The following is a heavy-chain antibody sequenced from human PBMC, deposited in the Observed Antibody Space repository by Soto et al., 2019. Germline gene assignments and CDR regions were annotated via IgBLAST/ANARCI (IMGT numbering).Heavy chain of an antibody. J-gene: IGHJ3*01. CDR2: LYDVDGS. Sequence: DVQLVESGGGLIQPGESLRLSCAAFGLTISGKKYVAWVRQAPGKGLEWVSALYDVDGSFYADSVTGRFTTSSDSSKTTVYLPMNDLRPDDTAVYYCATWHEREHAFDVWGQGTTVTISS. V-gene: IGHV3-53*01. CDR1: GLTISGKKY. D-gene: IGHD1-1*01. CDR3: ATWHEREHAFDV.